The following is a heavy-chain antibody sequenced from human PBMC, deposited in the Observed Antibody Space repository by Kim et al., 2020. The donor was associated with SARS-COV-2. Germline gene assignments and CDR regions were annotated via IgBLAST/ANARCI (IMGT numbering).Heavy chain of an antibody. CDR1: GFTFSSYE. Sequence: GGSLRLSCAASGFTFSSYEMNWVRQAPGKGLEWVSYISSSGSTIYYADSVTGRFTISRDNAKNSLYLQMNSLRAEDTAVYYCARVIPRITIFGMAPGGMDVWGQGTTVTVSS. V-gene: IGHV3-48*03. CDR3: ARVIPRITIFGMAPGGMDV. J-gene: IGHJ6*02. D-gene: IGHD3-3*01. CDR2: ISSSGSTI.